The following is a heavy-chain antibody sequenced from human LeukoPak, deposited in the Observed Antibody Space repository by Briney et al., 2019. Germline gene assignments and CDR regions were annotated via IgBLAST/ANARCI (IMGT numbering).Heavy chain of an antibody. CDR3: ARVRLNYDSSGYSTIDY. V-gene: IGHV4-39*07. J-gene: IGHJ4*02. Sequence: SETLSLTCTVSGGSISSSSYYWGWIRQPPGKGLEWIGSIYYSGSTYYNPSLKSRVTISVDTSKNQFSLKLSSVTAADTAVYYCARVRLNYDSSGYSTIDYWGQGTLVTVSS. CDR1: GGSISSSSYY. CDR2: IYYSGST. D-gene: IGHD3-22*01.